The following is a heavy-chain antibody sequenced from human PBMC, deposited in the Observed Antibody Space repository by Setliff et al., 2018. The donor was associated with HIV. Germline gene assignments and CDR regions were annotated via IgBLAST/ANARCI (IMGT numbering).Heavy chain of an antibody. CDR3: ARDRGDLSLAYYLYYGMDV. CDR2: IIPAFGTA. CDR1: GDTLSIHP. V-gene: IGHV1-69*05. Sequence: ASVKVSCKASGDTLSIHPISWVRQAPGRGLDWMGGIIPAFGTANYAQKFQGRVTITTDESTTTVYMELSSLRSEDTAVYYCARDRGDLSLAYYLYYGMDVWGQGTTVTVSS. D-gene: IGHD3-10*01. J-gene: IGHJ6*02.